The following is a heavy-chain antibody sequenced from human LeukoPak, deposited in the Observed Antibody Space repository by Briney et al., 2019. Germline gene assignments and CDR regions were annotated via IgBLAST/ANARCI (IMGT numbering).Heavy chain of an antibody. CDR3: ASYPMATSERRLDY. CDR1: GGSFSSYA. J-gene: IGHJ4*02. D-gene: IGHD5-12*01. V-gene: IGHV1-69*04. CDR2: IMPMLGIA. Sequence: SVKVSCTASGGSFSSYAISWVREAPGQGLGWMGRIMPMLGIANYAQKFKGRVTITADKSTSTAYMELSSLRSEDTAVYYCASYPMATSERRLDYWGQGTLVTVSS.